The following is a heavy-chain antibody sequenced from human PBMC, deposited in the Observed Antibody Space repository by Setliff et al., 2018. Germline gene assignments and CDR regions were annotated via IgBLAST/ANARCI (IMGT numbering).Heavy chain of an antibody. Sequence: GASVKVSCKASGGTFNNYALSWVRQAPGQGPEWMGRITPVLGTTDYSQKFQGRVTITADESTSTGYMELRSLRSDDTAVYYCARELRSPYWHLDSWGQGTQVTSPQ. D-gene: IGHD3-16*01. CDR3: ARELRSPYWHLDS. CDR1: GGTFNNYA. V-gene: IGHV1-69*11. J-gene: IGHJ5*01. CDR2: ITPVLGTT.